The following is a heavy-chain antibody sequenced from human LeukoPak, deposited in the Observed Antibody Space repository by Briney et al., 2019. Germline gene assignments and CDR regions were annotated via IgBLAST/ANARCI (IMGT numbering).Heavy chain of an antibody. V-gene: IGHV3-53*01. CDR3: ARAYGDSNYHYYGMDV. Sequence: GGSLTLSCAASGFTVSSIYMTWVRQAAGKGLEWVSLIYSAGNTYYADSVKGRFTISRDNSQNTLYLQLNSLRGGDTAVYYCARAYGDSNYHYYGMDVWGQGTTVTVSS. D-gene: IGHD4-17*01. CDR1: GFTVSSIY. CDR2: IYSAGNT. J-gene: IGHJ6*02.